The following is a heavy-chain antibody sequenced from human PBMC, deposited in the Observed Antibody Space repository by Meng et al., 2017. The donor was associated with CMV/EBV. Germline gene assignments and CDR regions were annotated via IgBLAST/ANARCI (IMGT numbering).Heavy chain of an antibody. CDR2: IYYSGST. D-gene: IGHD3-3*01. J-gene: IGHJ4*02. CDR1: GGSISSSSYY. CDR3: ARTYYDFWSGYYTFDY. V-gene: IGHV4-39*07. Sequence: QLQLQESGPGLVKPSETLSLTCPVSGGSISSSSYYWGWIRQPPGKGLEWIGSIYYSGSTYYNPSLKSRVTISVDTSKNQFSLKLSSVTAADTAVYYCARTYYDFWSGYYTFDYWGQGTLVTVSS.